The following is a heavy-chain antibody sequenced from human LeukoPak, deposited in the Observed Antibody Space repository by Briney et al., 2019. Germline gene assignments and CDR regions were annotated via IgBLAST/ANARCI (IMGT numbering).Heavy chain of an antibody. Sequence: GASVKVSCKASGGTFSSYAISWVRQAPGQGLEWMGGIIPIFGTANYAQKFQGRVTITADESTSTAYMELSSLRTEDTAVYYCAREGDSGYDESFLSHWGQGTLVTVSS. CDR3: AREGDSGYDESFLSH. D-gene: IGHD5-12*01. V-gene: IGHV1-69*13. CDR2: IIPIFGTA. CDR1: GGTFSSYA. J-gene: IGHJ4*02.